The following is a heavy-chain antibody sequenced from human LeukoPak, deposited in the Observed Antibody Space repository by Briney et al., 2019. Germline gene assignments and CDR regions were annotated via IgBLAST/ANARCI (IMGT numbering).Heavy chain of an antibody. Sequence: GGPLTLSCAASGFTFSIYEMKWLRQATGKGLEGVSYIISSGSTIYYAVSVKGRFTISRDNAKNSLYVQMNSLRDEDTAVYYCARDRMVRGVIIIFDYWGQGTLVTVSS. J-gene: IGHJ4*02. CDR2: IISSGSTI. CDR3: ARDRMVRGVIIIFDY. D-gene: IGHD3-10*01. V-gene: IGHV3-48*03. CDR1: GFTFSIYE.